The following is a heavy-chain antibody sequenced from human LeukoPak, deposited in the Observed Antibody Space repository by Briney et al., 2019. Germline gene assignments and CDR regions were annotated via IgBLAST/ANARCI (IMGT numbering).Heavy chain of an antibody. V-gene: IGHV4-34*01. D-gene: IGHD4-17*01. CDR1: GGSFSGYY. CDR3: ARIYGDYDY. Sequence: PSETLSLTCAVYGGSFSGYYWSWIRQPPGKGLEWIGEINHSGSTNYNPSLKSRVTISVDTSKNQSSLKLSSVTAADTAVYYCARIYGDYDYWGQGTLVTVSS. J-gene: IGHJ4*02. CDR2: INHSGST.